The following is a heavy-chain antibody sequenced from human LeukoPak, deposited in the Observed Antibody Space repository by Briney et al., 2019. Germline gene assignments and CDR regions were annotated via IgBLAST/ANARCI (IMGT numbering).Heavy chain of an antibody. V-gene: IGHV1-2*02. CDR2: INPNSGGT. D-gene: IGHD3-10*01. CDR3: ARSLWLIRGVIGPSFDY. Sequence: ASVRVSCKASGYTFTGYYMHWVRQAPGQGLEWMGWINPNSGGTNYAQKFQGGVTMTRDTSISTAYMELSRLRSDDTAVYYCARSLWLIRGVIGPSFDYWGQGTLVTVSS. CDR1: GYTFTGYY. J-gene: IGHJ4*02.